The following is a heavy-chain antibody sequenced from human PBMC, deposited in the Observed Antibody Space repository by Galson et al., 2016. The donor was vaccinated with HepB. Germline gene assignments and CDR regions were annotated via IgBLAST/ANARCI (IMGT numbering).Heavy chain of an antibody. V-gene: IGHV4-30-4*01. CDR1: GGSVSHDDSY. D-gene: IGHD6-13*01. J-gene: IGHJ4*02. CDR3: ARGRQRRTRGSWGSYDS. Sequence: TLSLTCTVSGGSVSHDDSYWTWIRPSPGKGLEWLGYIYYAGNIYYRPSLQSRLTISLDTSENQFSLRLSSVTDADTAVYFCARGRQRRTRGSWGSYDSWGQGMLVTVSS. CDR2: IYYAGNI.